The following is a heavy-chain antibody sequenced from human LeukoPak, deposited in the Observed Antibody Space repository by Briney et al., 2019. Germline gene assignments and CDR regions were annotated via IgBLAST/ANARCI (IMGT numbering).Heavy chain of an antibody. CDR3: ARDGLTTVTP. CDR1: GDSMSRYY. Sequence: SETLSLTCTVSGDSMSRYYWTWLRQPAGKGLEWIGRVHASGGTNYNPSLKGRVTMSVDTSKNQFSLKVNSVTAADTAIYFCARDGLTTVTPWGQGTLVTVSS. CDR2: VHASGGT. V-gene: IGHV4-4*07. J-gene: IGHJ5*02. D-gene: IGHD4-17*01.